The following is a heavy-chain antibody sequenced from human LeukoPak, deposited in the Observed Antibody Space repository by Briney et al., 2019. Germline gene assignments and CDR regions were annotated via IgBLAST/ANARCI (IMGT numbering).Heavy chain of an antibody. CDR3: ARVVYSSGWFEGGFDP. Sequence: SETLSLTCAVYGGSFSGYYWGWIRQPPGKGLEWIGTIYYSGNTYYNPSLKSRVTISIDTSNNQFSLKLSSVTAADTAVYYCARVVYSSGWFEGGFDPWGQGTLVTVSS. V-gene: IGHV4-34*01. CDR2: IYYSGNT. J-gene: IGHJ5*02. D-gene: IGHD6-19*01. CDR1: GGSFSGYY.